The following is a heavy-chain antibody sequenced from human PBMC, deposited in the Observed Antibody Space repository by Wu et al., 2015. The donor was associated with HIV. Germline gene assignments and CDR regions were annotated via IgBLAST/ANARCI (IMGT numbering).Heavy chain of an antibody. V-gene: IGHV1-69*13. Sequence: QVHLVQSGAEVKKPGSSVKVSCKASGGTFNNYAINWVRQAPGEGLEWMGRITPLFGRPNFAQRFQGRVTITADGSTSTAYMELSSLQSEDTAVYYCDQNNRIVTNGIDFYHYYGMDVVGPRGPRSSSPQ. D-gene: IGHD1-1*01. CDR1: GGTFNNYA. CDR2: ITPLFGRP. J-gene: IGHJ6*01. CDR3: DQNNRIVTNGIDFYHYYGMDV.